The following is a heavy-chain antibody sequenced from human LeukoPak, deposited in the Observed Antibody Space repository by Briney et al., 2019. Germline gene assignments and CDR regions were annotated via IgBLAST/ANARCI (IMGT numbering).Heavy chain of an antibody. CDR2: IYSGGDT. D-gene: IGHD6-19*01. CDR1: EFSVTVNY. CDR3: ARDGGSGWSSAFLDH. Sequence: GGSLRLSCAASEFSVTVNYMNWVRQAPGKGLEWVSVIYSGGDTDYADSVKGRFTISRDNSKNTLYLQMSSLRAEDTAVYYCARDGGSGWSSAFLDHWGQGTLVTVSS. V-gene: IGHV3-53*01. J-gene: IGHJ4*02.